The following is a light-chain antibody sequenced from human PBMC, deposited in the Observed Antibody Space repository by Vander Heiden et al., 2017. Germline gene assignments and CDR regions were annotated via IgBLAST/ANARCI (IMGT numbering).Light chain of an antibody. J-gene: IGKJ3*01. CDR2: AAS. Sequence: DIQMTQSPSSLSASVGDRVTITCRASQSISSYLNWYQQKPGKAPKLLIYAASSLQSGVPSRFSGSGYGTDFTLTISSLQPEDFATYYCQQSDSTPPWAFGHGTKVDIK. V-gene: IGKV1-39*01. CDR1: QSISSY. CDR3: QQSDSTPPWA.